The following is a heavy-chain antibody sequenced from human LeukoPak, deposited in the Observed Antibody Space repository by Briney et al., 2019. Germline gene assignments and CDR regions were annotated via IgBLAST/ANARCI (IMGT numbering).Heavy chain of an antibody. D-gene: IGHD6-19*01. J-gene: IGHJ4*02. CDR2: ITTSGGRT. Sequence: PGGSLRLSCAASGFTFSSYAMSWVRQAPGKGLEWVSGITTSGGRTCYADSVKGRFTISRDKSKNTLYLQMNSLRAEDTAVYYCAKDRGAVAPYYFDYWGQGTLVTVSS. V-gene: IGHV3-23*01. CDR1: GFTFSSYA. CDR3: AKDRGAVAPYYFDY.